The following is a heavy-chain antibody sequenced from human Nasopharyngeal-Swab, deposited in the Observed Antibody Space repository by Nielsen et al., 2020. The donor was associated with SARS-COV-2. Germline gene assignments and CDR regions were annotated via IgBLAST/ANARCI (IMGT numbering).Heavy chain of an antibody. Sequence: SETLSLTCAVYGGSFSGYYWSWIRQPPGKGLEWIGEINHSGSTNYNPSLKSRVTMSVDTSKNQFSLKLSSVTAADTAVYYCASVRAITIFGVVIERYGMDVWGQGTTVTVSS. CDR3: ASVRAITIFGVVIERYGMDV. V-gene: IGHV4-34*01. J-gene: IGHJ6*02. D-gene: IGHD3-3*01. CDR2: INHSGST. CDR1: GGSFSGYY.